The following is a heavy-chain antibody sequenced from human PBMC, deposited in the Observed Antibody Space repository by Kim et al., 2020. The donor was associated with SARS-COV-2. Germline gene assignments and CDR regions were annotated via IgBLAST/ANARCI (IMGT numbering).Heavy chain of an antibody. CDR3: ASALGH. CDR2: TSGRT. J-gene: IGHJ4*02. D-gene: IGHD3-16*02. V-gene: IGHV4-4*07. Sequence: TSGRTNYNPYLQSRVTMSVDMSKNQFSLKLSSVTAADTAVYYCASALGHWGQGTLVTVSS.